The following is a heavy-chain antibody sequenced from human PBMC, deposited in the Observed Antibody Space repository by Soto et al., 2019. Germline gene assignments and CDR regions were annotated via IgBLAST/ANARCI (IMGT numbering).Heavy chain of an antibody. V-gene: IGHV4-31*03. J-gene: IGHJ4*02. Sequence: QVQLQESGPGLVKPSQTLSLTCTVSGGSISSGGYYWSWIRQHPGKGLEWIGYIYYSGSTYYNPSPNSRVTISVDTSKNQFSRKLSSVTAADTAVYYCAREGGIVGATAADYWGQGTLVTVSS. CDR3: AREGGIVGATAADY. CDR2: IYYSGST. CDR1: GGSISSGGYY. D-gene: IGHD1-26*01.